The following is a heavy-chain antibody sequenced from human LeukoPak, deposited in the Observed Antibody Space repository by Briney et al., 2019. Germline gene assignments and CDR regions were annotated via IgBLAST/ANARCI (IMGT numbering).Heavy chain of an antibody. D-gene: IGHD3-3*02. CDR1: GYTFTGYY. CDR2: ITPNSGST. Sequence: GASVKVSCKASGYTFTGYYMHWVRQAPGQGLEWMGRITPNSGSTNYAQKFQGRVTMTRDTSISTAYMELSRLRSDDTAVYYCAREGTIFGTTANWFDPWGQGTLVTVSS. J-gene: IGHJ5*02. CDR3: AREGTIFGTTANWFDP. V-gene: IGHV1-2*06.